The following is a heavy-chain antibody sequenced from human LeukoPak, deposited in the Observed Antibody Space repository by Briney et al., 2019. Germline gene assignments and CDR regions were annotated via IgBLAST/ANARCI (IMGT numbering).Heavy chain of an antibody. CDR3: ARVYHERRDGSGRMDV. J-gene: IGHJ6*02. CDR2: INPSGGST. Sequence: GASVKVSCKASGYTFTSYYMHWVRQAPGQGLEWMGIINPSGGSTSYAQKFQGRVTMTRDTSTSTVYMELSSLRSEDTAVYYCARVYHERRDGSGRMDVWGQGTTVTVSS. V-gene: IGHV1-46*01. D-gene: IGHD3-22*01. CDR1: GYTFTSYY.